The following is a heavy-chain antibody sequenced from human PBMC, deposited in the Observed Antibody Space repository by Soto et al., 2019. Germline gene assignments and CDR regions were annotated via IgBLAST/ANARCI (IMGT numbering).Heavy chain of an antibody. J-gene: IGHJ4*02. Sequence: SETLSLTCTVSGGSISSYYWSWIRQPPGKGLEWIGYIYYSGSTNYNPSLKSRVTISVDTSKNQFSLKLSSVTAADTAVYYCARHGNYDILTGYYSPFDYWGQGTLVTVSS. CDR3: ARHGNYDILTGYYSPFDY. CDR1: GGSISSYY. CDR2: IYYSGST. V-gene: IGHV4-59*08. D-gene: IGHD3-9*01.